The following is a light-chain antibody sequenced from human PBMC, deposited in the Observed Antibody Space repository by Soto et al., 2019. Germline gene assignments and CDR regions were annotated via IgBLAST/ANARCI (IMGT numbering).Light chain of an antibody. CDR2: GAS. J-gene: IGKJ1*01. CDR1: ETVATN. CDR3: QQYFEWPPKT. Sequence: VMTQSPATLSVSPGERATLSCWASETVATNLAWYQQKPGQAPRLLITGASTRTAGISNRFRGSGSGTKFTLTISSLRSEDSAIYYCQQYFEWPPKTFGQGTKVEI. V-gene: IGKV3-15*01.